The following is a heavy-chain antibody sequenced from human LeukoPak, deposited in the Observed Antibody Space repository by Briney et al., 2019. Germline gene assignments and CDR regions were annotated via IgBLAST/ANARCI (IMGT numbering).Heavy chain of an antibody. CDR1: GYTFTSYG. CDR2: ISAYYGNT. V-gene: IGHV1-18*01. CDR3: ARADDISPRYYYGMDV. Sequence: ASVNVSCKASGYTFTSYGISWVRQAPGQGLEWMGWISAYYGNTNYAQELQGRVTLTTDTSTSTAYMELRSLTSDDTAVYFCARADDISPRYYYGMDVWGPGTTVSVSS. D-gene: IGHD3-9*01. J-gene: IGHJ6*02.